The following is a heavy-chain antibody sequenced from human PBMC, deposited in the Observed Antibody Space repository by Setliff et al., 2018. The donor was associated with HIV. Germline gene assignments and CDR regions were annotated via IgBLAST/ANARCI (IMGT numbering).Heavy chain of an antibody. CDR1: GGSISSGNCY. J-gene: IGHJ4*02. D-gene: IGHD3-22*01. V-gene: IGHV4-61*02. CDR2: LYTSGST. CDR3: ARFHPYDYDSNYYGYYFDY. Sequence: SETLSLTCTVSGGSISSGNCYWSWIRQPAGKGLEWIGRLYTSGSTNYNPSSKRRVTISVDASKSQFSRKLSSVSAADAAVYYCARFHPYDYDSNYYGYYFDYWGQGMLVTVSS.